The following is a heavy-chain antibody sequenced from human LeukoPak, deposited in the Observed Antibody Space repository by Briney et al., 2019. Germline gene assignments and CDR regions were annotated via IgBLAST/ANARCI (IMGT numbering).Heavy chain of an antibody. CDR2: INHSGST. V-gene: IGHV4-34*01. D-gene: IGHD3-10*01. CDR3: ARHSLVVRGVPHYDY. J-gene: IGHJ4*02. Sequence: PSETLSLTCAVYGGSFSGYYWSWIRQPPGKGLEWIGEINHSGSTNYNPSLKSRVTISVDTSKNQFSLKLSSVTAADTAVYYCARHSLVVRGVPHYDYWGQGTLVTVSS. CDR1: GGSFSGYY.